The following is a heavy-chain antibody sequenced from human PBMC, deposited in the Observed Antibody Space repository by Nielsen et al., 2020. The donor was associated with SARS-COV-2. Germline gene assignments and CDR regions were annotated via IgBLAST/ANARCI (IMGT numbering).Heavy chain of an antibody. V-gene: IGHV4-34*01. CDR2: INHSGST. D-gene: IGHD3-10*01. Sequence: SETLSLTCAVYGGSFSGYYWSWIRQPPGKGLEWIGEINHSGSTNYNPSLKSRVTISVDTSKNQFSLKLSSVTAADTAVYYCARHVLLWFGEQDLWGQGTLVTVSS. J-gene: IGHJ4*02. CDR3: ARHVLLWFGEQDL. CDR1: GGSFSGYY.